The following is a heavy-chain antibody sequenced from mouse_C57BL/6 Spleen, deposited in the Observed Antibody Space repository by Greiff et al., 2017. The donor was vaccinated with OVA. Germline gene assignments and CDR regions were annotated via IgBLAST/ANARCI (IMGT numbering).Heavy chain of an antibody. CDR3: ARRALITTVVAHWYFDV. D-gene: IGHD1-1*01. V-gene: IGHV1-69*01. J-gene: IGHJ1*03. CDR1: GYTFTSYW. CDR2: IDPSDSYT. Sequence: VQLQQPGAELVMPGASVKLSCKASGYTFTSYWMHWVKQRPGQGLEWIGEIDPSDSYTNYNQKFKGKSTLTVDKSSSTAYMQLSSLTSEDSAVYYCARRALITTVVAHWYFDVWGTGTTVTVSS.